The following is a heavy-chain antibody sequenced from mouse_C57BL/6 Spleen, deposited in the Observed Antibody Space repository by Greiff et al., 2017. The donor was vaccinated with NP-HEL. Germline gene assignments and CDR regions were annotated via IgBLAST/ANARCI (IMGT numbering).Heavy chain of an antibody. Sequence: EVQLQESGPVLVKPGASVKLSCKASGYTFTDYYMNWVKQSHGKSLEWIGVINPYNGGTSYNQKFTGKATLTVDKSSSTAYMELNSLTSEDSAVYYCARTTVVAHYFDYGGQGTTLTVSS. CDR2: INPYNGGT. V-gene: IGHV1-19*01. CDR3: ARTTVVAHYFDY. CDR1: GYTFTDYY. D-gene: IGHD1-1*01. J-gene: IGHJ2*01.